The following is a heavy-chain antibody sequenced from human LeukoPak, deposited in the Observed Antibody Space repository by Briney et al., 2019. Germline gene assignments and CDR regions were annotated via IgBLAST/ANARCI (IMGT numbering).Heavy chain of an antibody. V-gene: IGHV1-24*01. CDR2: FDPEDGET. CDR1: GYTLTELS. CDR3: ATEVREMEIYYYYYMDV. D-gene: IGHD5-24*01. J-gene: IGHJ6*03. Sequence: GASVKVSCKVSGYTLTELSMHWVRQAPGKGLEWMGGFDPEDGETIYEQKFQGRVTMTEDTSTDTAYMELSSLRSEDTAVYYCATEVREMEIYYYYYMDVWGKGTTVTVSS.